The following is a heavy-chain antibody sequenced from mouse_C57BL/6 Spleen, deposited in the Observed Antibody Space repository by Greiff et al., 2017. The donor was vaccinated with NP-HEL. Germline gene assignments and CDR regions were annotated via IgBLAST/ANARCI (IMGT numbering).Heavy chain of an antibody. CDR3: AIYYGSPYYYAMDY. J-gene: IGHJ4*01. V-gene: IGHV1-82*01. CDR1: GYAFSSSW. Sequence: VQGVESGPELVKPGASVKISCKASGYAFSSSWMNWVKQRPGKGPDWIGRIYPGDGDTNYNGKFKGKATLTADKSSSTAYMQLSSLTSDDSAVFFCAIYYGSPYYYAMDYWGQGTSVTVSS. D-gene: IGHD1-1*01. CDR2: IYPGDGDT.